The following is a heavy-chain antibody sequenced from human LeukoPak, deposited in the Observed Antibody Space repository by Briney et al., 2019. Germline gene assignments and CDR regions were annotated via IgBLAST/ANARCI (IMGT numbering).Heavy chain of an antibody. CDR1: GASTSTNSYF. Sequence: SETLSLTCSVSGASTSTNSYFWGWVRQPPGAGLEWIGNIYYSGRTYYSPSLKSRVTMSLDTSKNQFSLKLSSVTAADTAVHYCARGRPYTGNYHFDYWGQGTLVTVSS. CDR2: IYYSGRT. D-gene: IGHD1-26*01. V-gene: IGHV4-39*01. J-gene: IGHJ4*02. CDR3: ARGRPYTGNYHFDY.